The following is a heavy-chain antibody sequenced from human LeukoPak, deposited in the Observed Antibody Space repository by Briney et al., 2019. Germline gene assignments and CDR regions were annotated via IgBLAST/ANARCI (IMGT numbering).Heavy chain of an antibody. CDR3: ASATLRCSGGSCYEMDV. J-gene: IGHJ6*04. V-gene: IGHV1-69*06. Sequence: VASVKVSCKASGYTFSGYYMHWVRQAPGQGLEWMGGIIPIFGTADYAQKFQGRLTITADKSTSTAYMELSSLRSEDTAIYYCASATLRCSGGSCYEMDVWGKGTTVTVSS. CDR1: GYTFSGYY. CDR2: IIPIFGTA. D-gene: IGHD2-15*01.